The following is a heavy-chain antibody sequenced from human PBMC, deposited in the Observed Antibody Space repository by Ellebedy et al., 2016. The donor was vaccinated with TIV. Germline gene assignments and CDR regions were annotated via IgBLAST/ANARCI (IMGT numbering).Heavy chain of an antibody. Sequence: GGSLRLSXAASGFTFSDYYMSWIRQAPGKGLEWISYISNSSDYTNYADSVKGRFSISRDNAKNSLYLQMNSLSAEDTAVYYCARAPCHTIICYLQYYFDYWGQGTLVTVSS. CDR2: ISNSSDYT. J-gene: IGHJ4*02. CDR1: GFTFSDYY. CDR3: ARAPCHTIICYLQYYFDY. V-gene: IGHV3-11*06. D-gene: IGHD3-22*01.